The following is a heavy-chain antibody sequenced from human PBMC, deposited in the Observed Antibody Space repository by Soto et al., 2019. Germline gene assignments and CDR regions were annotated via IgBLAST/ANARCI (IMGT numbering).Heavy chain of an antibody. CDR3: AREYYGLLTGYYTDY. CDR2: IRGDGVTT. Sequence: EVQLVESGGDLVQRGGSLRLSCAASGFPFSSYWMHWVRHTPGKGLDWVARIRGDGVTTYYADSVTGRFTVSRDNAKNTLSLQISGLRVDDTAVYYCAREYYGLLTGYYTDYWGQGTLVSVSS. D-gene: IGHD3-9*01. CDR1: GFPFSSYW. J-gene: IGHJ4*02. V-gene: IGHV3-74*01.